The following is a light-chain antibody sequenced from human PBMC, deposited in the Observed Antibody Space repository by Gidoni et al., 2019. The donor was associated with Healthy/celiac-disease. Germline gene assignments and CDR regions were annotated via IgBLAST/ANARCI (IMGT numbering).Light chain of an antibody. V-gene: IGKV1-5*01. CDR3: QQYNSY. Sequence: DIQMTQSPSTLSASVGDRVTIPCRASQSIRSWLAWYQQKPGKAPKLLIYDASSLESGVPSRFSGSGSGTEFTLTISSLQPDDFATHYCQQYNSYFGQGTKLEIK. J-gene: IGKJ2*01. CDR2: DAS. CDR1: QSIRSW.